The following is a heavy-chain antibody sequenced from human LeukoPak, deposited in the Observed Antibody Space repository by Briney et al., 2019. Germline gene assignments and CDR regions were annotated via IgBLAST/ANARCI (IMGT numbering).Heavy chain of an antibody. Sequence: GGSLRLSCAASGFTFSSYAMNWVRQAPGKGLEWVSAISGSGGSTYYADFVQRRFTISRDNSKNTLYLLMNSLRGEDTAVYFSARAWGSYRYSNNYFDYWGQGTLVTVSS. D-gene: IGHD3-16*02. J-gene: IGHJ4*02. CDR3: ARAWGSYRYSNNYFDY. V-gene: IGHV3-23*01. CDR2: ISGSGGST. CDR1: GFTFSSYA.